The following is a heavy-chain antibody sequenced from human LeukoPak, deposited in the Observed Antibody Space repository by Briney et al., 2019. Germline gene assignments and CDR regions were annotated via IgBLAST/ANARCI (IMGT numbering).Heavy chain of an antibody. V-gene: IGHV3-30*18. CDR1: GFTFSSYG. CDR3: AKDRRDGYNLIGAFDY. D-gene: IGHD5-24*01. CDR2: ISYDGSNK. Sequence: PGRSLRLSCAASGFTFSSYGMHWVRQAPGKGLEWVAVISYDGSNKYYADSVKGRFTISRDNSKNTLYLQMNSLRAEDTAVYYCAKDRRDGYNLIGAFDYWGQGTLVTVSS. J-gene: IGHJ4*02.